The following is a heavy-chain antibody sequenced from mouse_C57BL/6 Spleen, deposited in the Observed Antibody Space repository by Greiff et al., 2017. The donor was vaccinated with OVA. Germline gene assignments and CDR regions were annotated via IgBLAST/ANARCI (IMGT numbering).Heavy chain of an antibody. D-gene: IGHD2-14*01. CDR2: IYPGSGST. J-gene: IGHJ2*01. CDR3: AVRSYYFDY. CDR1: GYTFTSYW. Sequence: VQLQQSGAELVKPGASVKMSCKASGYTFTSYWIHWVKQRPGQGLEWIGDIYPGSGSTNYNEKFKSKATLTVDTSSSTAYMQLSSLTSEDAAVYYCAVRSYYFDYWGQGTTLTVSS. V-gene: IGHV1-55*01.